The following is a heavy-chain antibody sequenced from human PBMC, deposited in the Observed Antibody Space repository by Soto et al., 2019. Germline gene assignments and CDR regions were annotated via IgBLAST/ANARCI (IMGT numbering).Heavy chain of an antibody. Sequence: SETLSLTGTVSGGSISSYYWSWIRQPPGKGLEWIGYIYYSGSTNYNPSLKSRVTISVDTSKNQFSLKLSSVTAADTAVYYCARDRREAMVRVLRPYYYYGMDVWGQGTTVTVSS. J-gene: IGHJ6*02. CDR1: GGSISSYY. CDR3: ARDRREAMVRVLRPYYYYGMDV. D-gene: IGHD3-10*01. CDR2: IYYSGST. V-gene: IGHV4-59*01.